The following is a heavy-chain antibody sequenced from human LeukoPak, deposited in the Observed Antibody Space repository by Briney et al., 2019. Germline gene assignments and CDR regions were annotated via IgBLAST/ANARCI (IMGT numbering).Heavy chain of an antibody. Sequence: GGSLRLSCAPSGFTFSIYAMSWVRQAPGEGLEWVGRIKSKTDSGTTNYAAPVKGRFTISRDDSKNTLYLQMNSLKTEDTAVYYCTTRRYYDFWSGYLFGRWGQGTLVTVSS. CDR3: TTRRYYDFWSGYLFGR. J-gene: IGHJ4*02. V-gene: IGHV3-15*01. CDR2: IKSKTDSGTT. D-gene: IGHD3-3*01. CDR1: GFTFSIYA.